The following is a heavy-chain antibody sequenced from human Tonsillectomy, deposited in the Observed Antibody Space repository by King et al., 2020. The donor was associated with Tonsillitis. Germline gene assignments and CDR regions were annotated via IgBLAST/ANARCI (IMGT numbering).Heavy chain of an antibody. CDR1: GYTFASYG. V-gene: IGHV1-18*04. D-gene: IGHD3-22*01. CDR3: ARDGGYYQDSSGFHPSEYFQH. Sequence: QVQLVESGGEVKKPGASVKVSCKASGYTFASYGLSWVRQAPGQGLEWMGWISAYTGNTNCAQKLQGRVTMTTDTSTSTAYMELRSLRSDDTAVYYCARDGGYYQDSSGFHPSEYFQHWGQGTLVTVSS. J-gene: IGHJ1*01. CDR2: ISAYTGNT.